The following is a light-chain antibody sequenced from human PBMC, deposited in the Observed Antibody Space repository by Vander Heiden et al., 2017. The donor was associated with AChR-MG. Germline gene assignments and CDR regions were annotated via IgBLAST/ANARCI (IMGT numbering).Light chain of an antibody. J-gene: IGLJ3*02. V-gene: IGLV1-40*01. CDR1: NYNIGAGYG. Sequence: QSVLTQPPSVSGAPGQGVTIPCVGTNYNIGAGYGVQWYRHLPGAAPKVLIFRSVDRPSGVPDRFSGSKSGTSASLAITGLQAEDEAVYYCQSYDNGLSGWVFGGGTKVTVL. CDR3: QSYDNGLSGWV. CDR2: RSV.